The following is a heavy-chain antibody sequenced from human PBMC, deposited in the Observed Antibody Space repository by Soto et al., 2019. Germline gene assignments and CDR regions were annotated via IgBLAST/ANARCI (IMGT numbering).Heavy chain of an antibody. CDR2: ISSSGSTI. J-gene: IGHJ6*03. Sequence: GGSLRLSCAASGFTFSDYYMSWIRQAPGKGLERVSYISSSGSTIYYADSVKGRFTISRDNAKNSLYLQMNSLRAEDTAVYYCARVGYCSSTSCYAYYYYYYMDVWGKGTTVTVSS. CDR3: ARVGYCSSTSCYAYYYYYYMDV. D-gene: IGHD2-2*01. V-gene: IGHV3-11*01. CDR1: GFTFSDYY.